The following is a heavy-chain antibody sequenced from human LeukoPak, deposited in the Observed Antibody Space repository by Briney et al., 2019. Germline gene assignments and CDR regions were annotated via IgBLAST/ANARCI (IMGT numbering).Heavy chain of an antibody. J-gene: IGHJ2*01. Sequence: KASETLSLTCTVSGGSISSGGYYWSWIRQHPGKGLEWIGYIYYSGSTYYNPSLKSRVTISVDTSKNQFSLKLSSVTAADTAVYYCARDRYTVVGWYFDLWGRGTLVTVSS. CDR1: GGSISSGGYY. V-gene: IGHV4-31*03. CDR2: IYYSGST. D-gene: IGHD4-23*01. CDR3: ARDRYTVVGWYFDL.